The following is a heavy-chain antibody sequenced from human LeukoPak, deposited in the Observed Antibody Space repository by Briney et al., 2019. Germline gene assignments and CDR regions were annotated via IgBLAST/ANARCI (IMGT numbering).Heavy chain of an antibody. V-gene: IGHV3-30*18. CDR2: ISYDGSNK. Sequence: GGSLRLSCAASGFTFSSYGMHWVRQAPGKGLEWVAVISYDGSNKYYADSVKGRFTISRDNSKNTLYLQMNSLRAEDTAVYYCAKAFLVYSSGWTWDYWGQGTLVTVSS. CDR1: GFTFSSYG. J-gene: IGHJ4*02. CDR3: AKAFLVYSSGWTWDY. D-gene: IGHD6-19*01.